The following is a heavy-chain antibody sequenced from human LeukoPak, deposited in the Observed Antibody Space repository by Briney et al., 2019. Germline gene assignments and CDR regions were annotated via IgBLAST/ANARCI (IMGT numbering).Heavy chain of an antibody. V-gene: IGHV3-30*18. Sequence: PGGSLRLSCAASGFTFSSYGMHWVRQAPGKGLEWVAVISYDGSYKHDADSVKGRFTISRDNSKNTLYLQMNSLRAEDTAMYYCAKESDSAGACDFWGQGTLVIVSS. D-gene: IGHD2-21*02. CDR3: AKESDSAGACDF. J-gene: IGHJ4*02. CDR2: ISYDGSYK. CDR1: GFTFSSYG.